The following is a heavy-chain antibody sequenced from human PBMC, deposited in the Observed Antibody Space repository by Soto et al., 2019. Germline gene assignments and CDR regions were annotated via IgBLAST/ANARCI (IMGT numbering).Heavy chain of an antibody. CDR3: SRGPLE. CDR2: IDPDSGDT. J-gene: IGHJ4*02. V-gene: IGHV1-2*02. Sequence: ASVKVSCKASGYTFTGYYLHWVRQAPGQGPEWVGKIDPDSGDTDQSQKFQGRVTLTRDTAIDTAYMELTRLTLDDTAIYYCSRGPLEWGQVTLFTVSS. CDR1: GYTFTGYY.